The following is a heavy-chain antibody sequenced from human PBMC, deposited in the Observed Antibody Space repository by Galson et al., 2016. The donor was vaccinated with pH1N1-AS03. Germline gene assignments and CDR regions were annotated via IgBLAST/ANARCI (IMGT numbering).Heavy chain of an antibody. Sequence: SVKVSCKASGGTFSNYAISWMRQAPGQGLVWMGGIHPIFGTPSYAQKFRGRLTITADHSTSAAYMELSSLRSDDTAVYYCARDRYRDTSTDFYESAYWGQGTLVTVSS. CDR3: ARDRYRDTSTDFYESAY. CDR2: IHPIFGTP. CDR1: GGTFSNYA. J-gene: IGHJ4*02. D-gene: IGHD2/OR15-2a*01. V-gene: IGHV1-69*13.